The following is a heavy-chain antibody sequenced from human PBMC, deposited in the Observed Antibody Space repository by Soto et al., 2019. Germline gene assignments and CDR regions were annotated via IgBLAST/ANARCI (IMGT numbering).Heavy chain of an antibody. CDR1: GFTFSSSA. CDR2: LRGSGGST. CDR3: ARRSSGWYFDY. J-gene: IGHJ4*02. V-gene: IGHV3-23*01. D-gene: IGHD6-19*01. Sequence: XXSLRLCYAASGFTFSSSAMRWVPQAPGKGLEWVPGLRGSGGSTYHADSVKGRFTISRDNSKNTLYLQMHSLRAEDTAVYYCARRSSGWYFDYWGQGTLVTVSS.